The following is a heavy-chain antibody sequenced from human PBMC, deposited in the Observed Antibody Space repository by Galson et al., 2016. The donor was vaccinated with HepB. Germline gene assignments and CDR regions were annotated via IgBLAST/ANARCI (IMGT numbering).Heavy chain of an antibody. Sequence: SVKVSCKASGYSFTRYGISWVRQAPGQGPEWMGWISTYNGNTNYAQKLQGRVTMTTDTSTSTAYMELRGLRSDDKAAYYCARDGTYYENAPPGRAPERAAQVFYYYDPSGMDVWDQGTSVTVSS. J-gene: IGHJ6*02. D-gene: IGHD1-14*01. CDR2: ISTYNGNT. CDR3: ARDGTYYENAPPGRAPERAAQVFYYYDPSGMDV. V-gene: IGHV1-18*01. CDR1: GYSFTRYG.